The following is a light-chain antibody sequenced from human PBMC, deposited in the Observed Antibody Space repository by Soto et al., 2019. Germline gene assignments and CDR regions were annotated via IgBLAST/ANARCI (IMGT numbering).Light chain of an antibody. J-gene: IGLJ1*01. CDR3: SSYTSSSTLYV. CDR1: SSDVGGYNY. Sequence: QSVLTQPASVSGSPGQSITISCTGTSSDVGGYNYVSWYQQHPGKAPKLMIYEVSNRPSGVSNRFSGSKSGNTASLTISGLQAADEADDYCSSYTSSSTLYVFGTGTKLTVL. V-gene: IGLV2-14*01. CDR2: EVS.